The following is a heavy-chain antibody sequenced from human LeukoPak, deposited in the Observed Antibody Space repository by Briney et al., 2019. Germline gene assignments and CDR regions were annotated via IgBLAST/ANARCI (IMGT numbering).Heavy chain of an antibody. CDR1: GGSISSGGYY. CDR3: ARKYSSSPLGFDP. D-gene: IGHD6-6*01. CDR2: IYYSGST. V-gene: IGHV4-31*03. Sequence: SETLSLTCTVSGGSISSGGYYWSWIRQHPGKGLEWIGYIYYSGSTYYNPSLKSRVTISVDTYKNQFSLKLSSVTAADTAVYYCARKYSSSPLGFDPWGQGTLVTVSS. J-gene: IGHJ5*02.